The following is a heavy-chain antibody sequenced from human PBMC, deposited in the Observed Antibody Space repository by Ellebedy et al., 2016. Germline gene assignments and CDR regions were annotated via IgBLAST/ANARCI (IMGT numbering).Heavy chain of an antibody. Sequence: SETLSLXXGVSGSSIERSSYYWGWVRQPPGKGLEWIGSVYYSGTTYYNPSLTSRVTISVDTSKNQFSLKLSSVTAADTAVYFCARMPTNEKGFESWGQGTLVPVSS. CDR1: GSSIERSSYY. D-gene: IGHD2-2*01. CDR2: VYYSGTT. J-gene: IGHJ4*02. V-gene: IGHV4-39*01. CDR3: ARMPTNEKGFES.